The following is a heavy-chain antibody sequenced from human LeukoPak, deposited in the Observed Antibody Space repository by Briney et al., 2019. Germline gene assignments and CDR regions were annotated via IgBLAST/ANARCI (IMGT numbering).Heavy chain of an antibody. D-gene: IGHD6-19*01. V-gene: IGHV5-10-1*01. CDR3: ASEYSGWYGEGN. Sequence: GESLKISCKGSGYSFTSYWIGWVRQMPGKGLEWMGRIDPSDSYTNYSPSFQGHVTISADKSISTAYLQWSSLKASDTAMYYRASEYSGWYGEGNWGQGTLVTVSS. J-gene: IGHJ4*02. CDR2: IDPSDSYT. CDR1: GYSFTSYW.